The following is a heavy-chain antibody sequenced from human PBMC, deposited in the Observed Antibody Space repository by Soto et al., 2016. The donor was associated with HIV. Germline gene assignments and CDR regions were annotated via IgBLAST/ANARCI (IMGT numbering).Heavy chain of an antibody. D-gene: IGHD3-10*01. CDR3: ARDTKTTMVRGLYSDAFDM. CDR2: IYNDGTT. J-gene: IGHJ3*02. Sequence: EVQLVESGGGLVQPGGSLRLSCAASGFTVSSNYMSWVRQAPGKGLECVAIIYNDGTTSFADSVRGRFTISRENFNNTVYLQMNSLRVEDTAIYYCARDTKTTMVRGLYSDAFDMWAKGQWSPSPQ. V-gene: IGHV3-66*01. CDR1: GFTVSSNY.